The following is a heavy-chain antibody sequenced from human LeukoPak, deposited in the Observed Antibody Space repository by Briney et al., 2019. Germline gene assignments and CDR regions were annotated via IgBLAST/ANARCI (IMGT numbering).Heavy chain of an antibody. CDR3: ARAYDFWSGYYNYGMDV. CDR1: GFTFSSYV. CDR2: ISYDGSNK. Sequence: LSGGSLRLSCAASGFTFSSYVMHWVRQAPGKGLEWVAVISYDGSNKYYADSVKGRFTVSRDNSKNTLYLQMNSLRAEDTAVYYCARAYDFWSGYYNYGMDVWGQGTTVTVSS. J-gene: IGHJ6*02. D-gene: IGHD3-3*01. V-gene: IGHV3-30*04.